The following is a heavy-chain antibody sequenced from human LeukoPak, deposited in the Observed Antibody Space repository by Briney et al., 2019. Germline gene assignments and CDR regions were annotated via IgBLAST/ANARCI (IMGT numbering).Heavy chain of an antibody. CDR2: INPSGGST. CDR1: GYTFTSYY. D-gene: IGHD2-15*01. J-gene: IGHJ3*02. CDR3: ARAPEALYCSGGSCYSAFDAFDI. V-gene: IGHV1-46*01. Sequence: ASVKVSCKSSGYTFTSYYMHWVRQAHGQGLEWMGIINPSGGSTSNAQKFQGRVTMTRDTSTSTVYMERSSLRSEDTAVYYCARAPEALYCSGGSCYSAFDAFDIWGQGTMVTVSS.